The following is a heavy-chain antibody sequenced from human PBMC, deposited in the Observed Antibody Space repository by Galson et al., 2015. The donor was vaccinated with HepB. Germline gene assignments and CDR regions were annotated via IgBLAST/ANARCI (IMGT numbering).Heavy chain of an antibody. CDR3: ARDPVPYCSGRSCCSGLDY. Sequence: SVKVSCKASGYTFTSYYMHWVRQAPGQGLEWMGIINPSGGSTSYAQKFQGRVTMTRDRSTSTVYMELSSLRSEDMAVYYCARDPVPYCSGRSCCSGLDYWGQGTLVTVSS. CDR1: GYTFTSYY. J-gene: IGHJ4*02. CDR2: INPSGGST. V-gene: IGHV1-46*01. D-gene: IGHD2-15*01.